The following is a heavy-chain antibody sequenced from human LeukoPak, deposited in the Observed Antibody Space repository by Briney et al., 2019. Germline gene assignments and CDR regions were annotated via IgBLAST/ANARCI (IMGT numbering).Heavy chain of an antibody. Sequence: TSSETLSLTCTVSGGSISSYYWSWIRQPPGKGLEWIGYIYYSGTTNYNPSLKSRVTVSVDTSKNQFSLKLSSVTAADTAVYYCARHVYARGWFDPWGQGTLVTVSS. J-gene: IGHJ5*02. D-gene: IGHD2-2*01. CDR1: GGSISSYY. CDR3: ARHVYARGWFDP. CDR2: IYYSGTT. V-gene: IGHV4-59*08.